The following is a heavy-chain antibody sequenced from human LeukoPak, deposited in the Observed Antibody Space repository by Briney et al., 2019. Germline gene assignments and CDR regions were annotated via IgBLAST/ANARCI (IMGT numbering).Heavy chain of an antibody. J-gene: IGHJ4*02. Sequence: PSETLSLTCTVSGGSISSSSYYWGWIRQPPGKGLEWIGEINHSGSTNYNPSLKSRVTISVDTSKNQFSLKLSSVTAADTAVYYCASINDDSSGYGSRGIDYWGQGTLVTVSS. CDR3: ASINDDSSGYGSRGIDY. CDR2: INHSGST. CDR1: GGSISSSSYY. V-gene: IGHV4-39*07. D-gene: IGHD3-22*01.